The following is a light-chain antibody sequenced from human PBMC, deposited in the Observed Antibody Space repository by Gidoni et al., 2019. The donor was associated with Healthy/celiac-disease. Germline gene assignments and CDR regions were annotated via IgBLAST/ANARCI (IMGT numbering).Light chain of an antibody. CDR2: DAS. CDR1: QDMSNY. Sequence: DIQMTQSPSSLSASVGDRVTITCQASQDMSNYLNWYQQKPGKAPKLLIYDASNLETRVPSRFSGSGSGTDFTFTISSLQPEDIATYYCQQYDNLPITFGQGTRLEIK. V-gene: IGKV1-33*01. CDR3: QQYDNLPIT. J-gene: IGKJ5*01.